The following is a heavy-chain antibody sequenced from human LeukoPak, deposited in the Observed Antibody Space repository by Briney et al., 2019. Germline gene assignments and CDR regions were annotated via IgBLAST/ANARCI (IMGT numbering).Heavy chain of an antibody. Sequence: PGASLRLSCAASGFTFSSYWMHWVRQAPGKGLVWVSRINSDGSNTSYADSVKGRFMISRDNAKNTLYLQMNSLRAEDTAVYYCARVVTTSEDWGQGTLVTVSS. V-gene: IGHV3-74*01. CDR3: ARVVTTSED. CDR1: GFTFSSYW. J-gene: IGHJ4*02. D-gene: IGHD1-14*01. CDR2: INSDGSNT.